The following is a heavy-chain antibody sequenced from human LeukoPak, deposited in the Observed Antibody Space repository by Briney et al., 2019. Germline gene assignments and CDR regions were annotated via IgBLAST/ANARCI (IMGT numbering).Heavy chain of an antibody. CDR1: GFTFSSYA. V-gene: IGHV3-74*01. J-gene: IGHJ3*02. CDR3: ARVGDTDAFDI. D-gene: IGHD2-21*02. CDR2: INSDGSST. Sequence: GGSLRLSCAASGFTFSSYAMSWVRQAPGKGLVWVSRINSDGSSTSYADSVKGRFTISRDNAKNTLFLQMGSLRAEDMAVYYCARVGDTDAFDIWGQGTMVTVSS.